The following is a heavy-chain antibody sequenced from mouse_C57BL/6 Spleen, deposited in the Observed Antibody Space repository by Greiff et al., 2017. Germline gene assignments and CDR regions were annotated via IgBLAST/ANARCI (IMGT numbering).Heavy chain of an antibody. CDR2: ISSKSSNYAT. CDR3: VRGYSNYFDY. CDR1: GFTFNTYA. V-gene: IGHV10-3*01. Sequence: EVQGVESGGGLVQPKGSLKLSCAASGFTFNTYAMHWVRPAPGKGLEWVARISSKSSNYATYYADSVKDRFTISRDDSQSMLYLQMNNLKTEDTARYYCVRGYSNYFDYWGQGTTLTVSS. D-gene: IGHD2-5*01. J-gene: IGHJ2*01.